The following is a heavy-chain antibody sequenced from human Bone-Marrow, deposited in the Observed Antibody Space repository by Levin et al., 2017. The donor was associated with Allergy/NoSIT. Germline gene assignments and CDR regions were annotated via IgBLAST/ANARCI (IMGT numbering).Heavy chain of an antibody. J-gene: IGHJ4*02. CDR2: IYYSGST. CDR3: ARGQLLYDYVWGSYRSPFDY. Sequence: PSETLSLTCTVSGGSISSGDYYWSWIRQPPGKGLEWIGYIYYSGSTYYNPSLKSRVTISVDTSKNQFSLKLSSVTAADTAVYYCARGQLLYDYVWGSYRSPFDYWGQGTLVTVSS. D-gene: IGHD3-16*02. CDR1: GGSISSGDYY. V-gene: IGHV4-30-4*01.